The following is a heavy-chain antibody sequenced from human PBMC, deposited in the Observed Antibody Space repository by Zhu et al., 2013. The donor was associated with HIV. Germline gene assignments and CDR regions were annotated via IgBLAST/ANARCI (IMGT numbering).Heavy chain of an antibody. CDR3: ARGQWELPLLHEY. CDR1: EYTLTSYD. D-gene: IGHD1-26*01. Sequence: QVQLVQSGAEVKKPGASVKVSCKASEYTLTSYDIHWVRQVTGQGLEWMGRMKTNSGNTGYAKKFQGRVTFTRNTSIDTAYMELSSLTSEDTAVYYCARGQWELPLLHEYWGQGTLGHRLL. V-gene: IGHV1-8*03. CDR2: MKTNSGNT. J-gene: IGHJ4*02.